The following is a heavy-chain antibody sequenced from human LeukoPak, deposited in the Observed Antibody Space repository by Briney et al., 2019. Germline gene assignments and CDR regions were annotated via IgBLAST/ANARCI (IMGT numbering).Heavy chain of an antibody. CDR1: GGTFSSYA. J-gene: IGHJ4*02. Sequence: SVKVSCKASGGTFSSYAISWVRQAPGQGLEWMGGIIPIFGTANYAQKLQGRVTMTTGTSTSTAYMELRSLRSDDTAVYYCARDQQLVRGFDYRGQGTLVTVSS. V-gene: IGHV1-69*05. CDR2: IIPIFGTA. CDR3: ARDQQLVRGFDY. D-gene: IGHD6-13*01.